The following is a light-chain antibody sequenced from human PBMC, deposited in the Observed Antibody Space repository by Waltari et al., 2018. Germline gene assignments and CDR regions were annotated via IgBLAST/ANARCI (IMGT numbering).Light chain of an antibody. CDR2: EAR. J-gene: IGKJ1*01. CDR3: QQYNDNATWT. Sequence: DIQMTQSPSTLSASVGDRVTITCRASQTISNWLAWYQQKPGKDPKVLIYEARSLKSGVPSRFSGSGSGTEFTLTISSLQPDDFATYYCQQYNDNATWTFGRGTKVEIK. CDR1: QTISNW. V-gene: IGKV1-5*03.